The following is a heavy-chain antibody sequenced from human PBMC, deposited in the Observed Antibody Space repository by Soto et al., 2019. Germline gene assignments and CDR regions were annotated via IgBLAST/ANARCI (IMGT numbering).Heavy chain of an antibody. D-gene: IGHD3-16*01. Sequence: QVHLVQSGAEEKKPGASVKVSCKASGYTFNDYAIHWVRRAPGQRFEWMGWINAGNGKTKYSPKFQDRVTITRETSATTAYMELSSLRSEDTAVYYCARDWGRDLLAYWGQGTLVTVSS. CDR3: ARDWGRDLLAY. CDR1: GYTFNDYA. CDR2: INAGNGKT. V-gene: IGHV1-3*05. J-gene: IGHJ4*02.